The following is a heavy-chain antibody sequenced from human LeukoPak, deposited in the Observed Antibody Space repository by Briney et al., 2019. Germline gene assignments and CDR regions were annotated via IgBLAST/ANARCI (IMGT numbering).Heavy chain of an antibody. J-gene: IGHJ6*02. Sequence: GGSLRLSCAASGFTFSSYAMSWVRQAPGKGLEWVSVIYSAGSTYYADSVKGRFTISRDKSKKILFLQMNSLRVEDTAVYYCARVSSTSPYFYGLDVWGQGTTVTVSS. CDR2: IYSAGST. CDR1: GFTFSSYA. D-gene: IGHD2-21*01. CDR3: ARVSSTSPYFYGLDV. V-gene: IGHV3-53*01.